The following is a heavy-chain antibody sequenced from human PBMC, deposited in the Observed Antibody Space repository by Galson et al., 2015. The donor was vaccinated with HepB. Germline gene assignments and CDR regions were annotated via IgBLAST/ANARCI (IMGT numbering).Heavy chain of an antibody. D-gene: IGHD2-15*01. V-gene: IGHV3-33*06. J-gene: IGHJ6*02. CDR3: AKAGGGCSGGSCYPPYGMDV. Sequence: SLRLSCAASGFTFSSYGVHWVRQAPGKGLEWVAVIWYDGSNKYYADSVKGRFTISRDNSKNTLYLQMNSLRAEGTAVYYCAKAGGGCSGGSCYPPYGMDVWGQGTTVTVSS. CDR1: GFTFSSYG. CDR2: IWYDGSNK.